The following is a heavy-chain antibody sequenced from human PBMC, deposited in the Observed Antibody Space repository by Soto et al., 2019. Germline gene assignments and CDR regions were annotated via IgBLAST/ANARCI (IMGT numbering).Heavy chain of an antibody. CDR2: ISYNGINK. D-gene: IGHD6-6*01. CDR1: GFTFSNYA. V-gene: IGHV3-30-3*01. CDR3: ARGFSSSITACFDY. Sequence: PGGSLRLSCAASGFTFSNYAMHWVRQAPGKGLEWVAVISYNGINKFFPDSVKGRFTISRDNSKNTLYLQVNSLRTDDTAVYYCARGFSSSITACFDYWGQGTLVTVSS. J-gene: IGHJ4*02.